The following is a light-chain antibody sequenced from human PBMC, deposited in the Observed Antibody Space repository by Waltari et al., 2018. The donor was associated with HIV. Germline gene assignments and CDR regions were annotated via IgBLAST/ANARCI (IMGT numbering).Light chain of an antibody. CDR2: GAS. CDR3: QQYGRSPIT. Sequence: ETVLTQSPGTLSLSPGERATLSCRTTQSVSPYFAWYQQKPGQAPMLLIYGASSRATGIPDRFSGSGSGTDFTLTSSRLGPEDFAVYYCQQYGRSPITFGQGTRLEIK. CDR1: QSVSPY. J-gene: IGKJ5*01. V-gene: IGKV3-20*01.